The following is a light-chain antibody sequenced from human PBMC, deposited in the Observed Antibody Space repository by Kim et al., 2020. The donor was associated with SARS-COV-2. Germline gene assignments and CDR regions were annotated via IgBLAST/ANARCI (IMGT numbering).Light chain of an antibody. CDR2: GAS. V-gene: IGKV3-20*01. CDR1: QSVSSSY. Sequence: SPGERATLSCRASQSVSSSYLAGYQQKPGQAPRLLIYGASSRATGIPDRFSGSGSGTDFTLTISRLEPEDFAVYYCQQYGSSLMYTFGQGTKLEI. J-gene: IGKJ2*01. CDR3: QQYGSSLMYT.